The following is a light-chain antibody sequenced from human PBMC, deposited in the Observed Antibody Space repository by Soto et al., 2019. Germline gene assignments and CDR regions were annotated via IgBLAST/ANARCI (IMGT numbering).Light chain of an antibody. CDR3: PHRSNWPRT. J-gene: IGKJ4*01. Sequence: EVVLTQSPATLSLSPGERATLSCRASQNIDNYVAWYQQKFGQAPRLLIYDASNRATGIPARFSGRGSGTDFTLTIDSLEPEDFAVYYCPHRSNWPRTFGGGTKVEIK. V-gene: IGKV3-11*01. CDR1: QNIDNY. CDR2: DAS.